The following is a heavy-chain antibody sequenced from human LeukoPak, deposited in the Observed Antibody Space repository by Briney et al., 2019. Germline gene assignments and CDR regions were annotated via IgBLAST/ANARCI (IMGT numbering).Heavy chain of an antibody. J-gene: IGHJ6*02. CDR2: IYYSGST. Sequence: PSETLSLTCTVSGGSISSYYWSWIRQPPGKGLEWIGYIYYSGSTNYNPSLKSRVTISVDTSKNQFSLKLSSVTAADTAVYYCARIPCAQGYYYGMDVWGQGTTVTVSS. CDR3: ARIPCAQGYYYGMDV. V-gene: IGHV4-59*01. CDR1: GGSISSYY.